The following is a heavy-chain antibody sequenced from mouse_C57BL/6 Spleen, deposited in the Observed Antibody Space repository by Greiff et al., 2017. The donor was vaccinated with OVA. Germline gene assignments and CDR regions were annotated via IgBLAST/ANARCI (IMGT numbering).Heavy chain of an antibody. CDR1: GYSITSGYY. CDR3: ARDHVRGNYYFDY. V-gene: IGHV3-6*01. Sequence: EVQLQESGPGLVKPSQSLSLTCSVTGYSITSGYYWNWIRQFPGNKLEWMGYISYDGSNNYNPSLKNRISITRDTSKNQFFLKLNSVTTEDTATYYCARDHVRGNYYFDYWGQGTTLTVSS. CDR2: ISYDGSN. D-gene: IGHD1-1*01. J-gene: IGHJ2*01.